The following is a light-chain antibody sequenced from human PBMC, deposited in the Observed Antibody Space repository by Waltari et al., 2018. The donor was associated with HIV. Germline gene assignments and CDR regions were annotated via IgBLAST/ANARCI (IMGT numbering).Light chain of an antibody. J-gene: IGKJ4*01. CDR1: QSVLYSSNNKNY. CDR2: WAS. V-gene: IGKV4-1*01. CDR3: QQYYSTPLT. Sequence: DIVMTQSPDSLAVSLGERATINCKSSQSVLYSSNNKNYLAWYQQKPGQPPKLIIYWASTRESGVPDLFSCSGSGTDFTLTISSLQAEDVAVYYCQQYYSTPLTFGGGSKVEIK.